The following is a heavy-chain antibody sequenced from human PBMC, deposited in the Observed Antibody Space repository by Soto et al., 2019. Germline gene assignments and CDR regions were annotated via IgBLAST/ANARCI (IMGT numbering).Heavy chain of an antibody. CDR3: ARVVGQWLVMGAFDI. CDR2: IWYDGSNK. V-gene: IGHV3-33*01. Sequence: PGGSLRLSCAASGFTFSSYGMHWVRQAPGKGLGWVAVIWYDGSNKYYADSVKGRFTISRDNSKNTLYLQMNSLRAEDTAVYYCARVVGQWLVMGAFDIWGQGTMVTVSS. J-gene: IGHJ3*02. D-gene: IGHD6-19*01. CDR1: GFTFSSYG.